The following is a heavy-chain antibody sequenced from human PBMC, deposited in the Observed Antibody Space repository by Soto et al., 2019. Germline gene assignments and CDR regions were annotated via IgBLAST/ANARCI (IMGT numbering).Heavy chain of an antibody. CDR2: INHSGST. CDR3: ARGERYYDFWSGYYGDQFDP. Sequence: SETLSLTCAVYGGSFSGYYWSWIRQPPGKGLEWIGEINHSGSTNHNPSLKSRVTISVGTSKNQFSLKLSSVTAADTAVYYCARGERYYDFWSGYYGDQFDPWGQGTLVTVSS. D-gene: IGHD3-3*01. CDR1: GGSFSGYY. V-gene: IGHV4-34*01. J-gene: IGHJ5*02.